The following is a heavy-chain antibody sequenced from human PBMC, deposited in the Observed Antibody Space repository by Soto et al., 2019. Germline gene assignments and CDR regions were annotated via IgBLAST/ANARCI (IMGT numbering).Heavy chain of an antibody. V-gene: IGHV4-39*01. CDR3: ARLGGYVSVGYYYLWDS. J-gene: IGHJ4*02. CDR2: INHSGST. D-gene: IGHD3-22*01. CDR1: DGSMNSNSSY. Sequence: SETLSLTCRVSDGSMNSNSSYWGWIRQPPGKGLEWIGVINHSGSTYHNLSLKGRVTMSVDASRNQFSLKLTSMTAADTAVYYCARLGGYVSVGYYYLWDSWGQGTLVTVSS.